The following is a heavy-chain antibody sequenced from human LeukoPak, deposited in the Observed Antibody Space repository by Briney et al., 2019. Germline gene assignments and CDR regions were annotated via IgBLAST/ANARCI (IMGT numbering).Heavy chain of an antibody. V-gene: IGHV4-34*01. CDR2: INHSGST. CDR1: GGSFSGYY. D-gene: IGHD1-26*01. CDR3: ARSVTGSYGSYDI. J-gene: IGHJ3*02. Sequence: SETLSLTCAVYGGSFSGYYWSWIRQPPGKGLEWIGEINHSGSTNYNPSLKSRVTISVDTSKNQFSLKLSSVTAADTAVYYCARSVTGSYGSYDIWGQGTMVTVSS.